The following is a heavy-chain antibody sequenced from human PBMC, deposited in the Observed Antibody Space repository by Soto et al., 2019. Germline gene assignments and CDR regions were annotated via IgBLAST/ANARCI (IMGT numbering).Heavy chain of an antibody. CDR2: IKQDGSEK. V-gene: IGHV3-7*01. Sequence: EVQLVESGGGLVQPGGSLRLSCAASGFTFSSYWMSWVRQAPGKGLEWVANIKQDGSEKYYVDSVKGRFTISRDNAKNSLYLQMNSLRAEDTAVYYCARVTYDFWSGYSPRYMDVWGKGTTVTVSS. J-gene: IGHJ6*03. D-gene: IGHD3-3*01. CDR3: ARVTYDFWSGYSPRYMDV. CDR1: GFTFSSYW.